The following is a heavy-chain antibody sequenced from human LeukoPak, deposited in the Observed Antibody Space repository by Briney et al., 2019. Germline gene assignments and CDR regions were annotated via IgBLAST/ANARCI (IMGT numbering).Heavy chain of an antibody. J-gene: IGHJ3*02. D-gene: IGHD3-22*01. V-gene: IGHV3-30*18. Sequence: GRSLRLSCAASGFTFSSHGMHWVRQAPGKGLEWVAVISYDGSNKYYADSVKGRFTISRDNSKNTLYLQMNSLRAEDTAVYYCAKDADYYDSSGNGAFDIWGQGTMVTVSS. CDR1: GFTFSSHG. CDR3: AKDADYYDSSGNGAFDI. CDR2: ISYDGSNK.